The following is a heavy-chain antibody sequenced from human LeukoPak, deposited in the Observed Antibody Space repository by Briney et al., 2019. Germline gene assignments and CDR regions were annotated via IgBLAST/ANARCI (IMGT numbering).Heavy chain of an antibody. J-gene: IGHJ3*02. CDR2: IYYSGST. D-gene: IGHD5-18*01. CDR1: GGSISSYY. V-gene: IGHV4-59*01. Sequence: SETLSLTCTVSGGSISSYYWSWIRQPPGKGLEWIGYIYYSGSTNYNPSLKSRVTISVDTSKNQFSLKLSSVTAADTAVYYCARHDITAMVTAGGAFDIWGQGTMVTVSS. CDR3: ARHDITAMVTAGGAFDI.